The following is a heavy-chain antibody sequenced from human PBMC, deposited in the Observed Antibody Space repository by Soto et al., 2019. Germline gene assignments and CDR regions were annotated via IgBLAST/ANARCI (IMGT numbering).Heavy chain of an antibody. CDR3: ARALHHHLSNYYDSSGLDY. Sequence: SLRLSCAASGFTFSSYSMNWVRQAPGKGLEWVSSISSSSSYIYYADSVKGRFTISRDNAKNSLYLQMNSLRAEDTAVYYCARALHHHLSNYYDSSGLDYWGQGTLVTVSS. CDR2: ISSSSSYI. D-gene: IGHD3-22*01. J-gene: IGHJ4*02. CDR1: GFTFSSYS. V-gene: IGHV3-21*01.